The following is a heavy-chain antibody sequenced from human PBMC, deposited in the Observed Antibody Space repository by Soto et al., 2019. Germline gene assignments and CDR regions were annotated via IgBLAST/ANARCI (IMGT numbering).Heavy chain of an antibody. CDR1: GFSFISSGEG. CDR2: IYWDDDR. CDR3: PHRQRIIRYFDLGYFDP. D-gene: IGHD3-9*01. Sequence: QITLKESGPTLLKPTQTLTLTCTFSGFSFISSGEGVGWIRQPPGKALEWLALIYWDDDRRYNPSLENRLTNTNDSEPSRSKVFLTLTDVDPADTATYYCPHRQRIIRYFDLGYFDPWGQGAPVTVSS. J-gene: IGHJ4*02. V-gene: IGHV2-5*02.